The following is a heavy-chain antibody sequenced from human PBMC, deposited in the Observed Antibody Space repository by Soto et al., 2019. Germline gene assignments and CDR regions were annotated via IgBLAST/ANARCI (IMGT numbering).Heavy chain of an antibody. D-gene: IGHD3-3*01. CDR1: GFTFSSYA. Sequence: PGGSLRLSCAASGFTFSSYAMSWVRQAPGKGLEWVSAISGSGGSTYYADSVKGRFTISRDNSKNTLYLQMNSLRAEDTAVYYCAKDRLNVLRFLEWLLFNGFDYWGQGTLVTVSS. CDR3: AKDRLNVLRFLEWLLFNGFDY. V-gene: IGHV3-23*01. CDR2: ISGSGGST. J-gene: IGHJ4*02.